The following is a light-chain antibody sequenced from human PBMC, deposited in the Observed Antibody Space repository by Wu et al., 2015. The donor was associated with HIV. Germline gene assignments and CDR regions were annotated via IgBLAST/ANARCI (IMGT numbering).Light chain of an antibody. V-gene: IGKV3-20*01. CDR3: QHYGGSPRVT. CDR2: GAT. CDR1: QSVSSSY. J-gene: IGKJ3*01. Sequence: EIVLTQSPGTLSLSPGETAALSCRVSQSVSSSYLAWYQQKPGQAPRLLTYGATARATGIPDRFSGRGSGTDFTLTISRLEPEDSAVYYCQHYGGSPRVTFGPGTTVHIK.